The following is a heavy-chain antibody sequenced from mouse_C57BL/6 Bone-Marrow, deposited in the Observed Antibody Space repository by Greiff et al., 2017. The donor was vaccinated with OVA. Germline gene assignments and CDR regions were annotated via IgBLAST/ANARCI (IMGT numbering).Heavy chain of an antibody. CDR1: GFNIKNTY. CDR2: IDPANGNT. CDR3: ARVPNLFYYYGSSDGYFDV. Sequence: VQLKESVAELVRPGASVKLSCTASGFNIKNTYMHWVKQRPGQGLEWIGRIDPANGNTNYAPKFQGKATITADTSSNTVYLQLSSLTSEDTAIYYCARVPNLFYYYGSSDGYFDVWGTGTSVTVSS. J-gene: IGHJ1*03. D-gene: IGHD1-1*01. V-gene: IGHV14-3*01.